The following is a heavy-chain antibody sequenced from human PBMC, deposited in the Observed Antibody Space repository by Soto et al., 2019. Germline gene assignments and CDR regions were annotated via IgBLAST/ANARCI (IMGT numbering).Heavy chain of an antibody. Sequence: QGQLVQSGGEVKKPGASVKVSCKASGYTFSRYGISWVRQAPGQGLEWMGWISGYNGDTNYAQKLQGRVTMTIDTSTTTAYMELRGLTSDDTALYYCAKNGQPPYYYYGLDVWGQGTTVTVAS. D-gene: IGHD2-8*01. J-gene: IGHJ6*02. CDR1: GYTFSRYG. CDR2: ISGYNGDT. CDR3: AKNGQPPYYYYGLDV. V-gene: IGHV1-18*01.